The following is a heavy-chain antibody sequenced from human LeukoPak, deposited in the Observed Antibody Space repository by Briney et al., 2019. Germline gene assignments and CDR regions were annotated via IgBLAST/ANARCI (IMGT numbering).Heavy chain of an antibody. J-gene: IGHJ4*02. CDR2: TNPGGSNT. Sequence: PGGSLRLSCAASGFTFSNSWMHSVRQVPGKGLVWVSRTNPGGSNTAYADSVKGRFTISRDNARNTLYLQMDSLRAEDTAVYYCARSNQADDYWGQGTLVTVSS. CDR1: GFTFSNSW. D-gene: IGHD1-14*01. CDR3: ARSNQADDY. V-gene: IGHV3-74*01.